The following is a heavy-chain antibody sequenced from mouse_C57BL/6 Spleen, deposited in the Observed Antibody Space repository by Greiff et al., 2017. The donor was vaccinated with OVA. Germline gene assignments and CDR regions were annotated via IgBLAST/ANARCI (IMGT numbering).Heavy chain of an antibody. CDR1: GYTFTSYW. CDR3: ARSGGNYGYWYFDV. J-gene: IGHJ1*03. Sequence: QVQLQQPGAELVKPGASVKLSCKASGYTFTSYWMQWVKQRPGQGLEWIGEIDPSDSYTNYHQKFKGKATLTVDTSSSTAYMQLSSLTSEDSAVYYCARSGGNYGYWYFDVWGTGTTVTVSS. D-gene: IGHD2-1*01. V-gene: IGHV1-50*01. CDR2: IDPSDSYT.